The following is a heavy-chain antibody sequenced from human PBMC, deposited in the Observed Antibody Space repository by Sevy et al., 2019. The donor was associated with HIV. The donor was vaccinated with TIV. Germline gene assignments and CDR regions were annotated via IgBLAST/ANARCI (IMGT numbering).Heavy chain of an antibody. CDR3: ARRWVQPDIYYYYGMDV. V-gene: IGHV4-34*01. CDR1: GGSFSGYY. CDR2: INHSGST. J-gene: IGHJ6*02. Sequence: SDTLSLTCAVYGGSFSGYYWSWIRQPPGKGLEWIGEINHSGSTNYNPSLKRRITISVDTSKNQFSLKLSSVTAADTAVYYCARRWVQPDIYYYYGMDVWGQGTTVTASS. D-gene: IGHD3-16*01.